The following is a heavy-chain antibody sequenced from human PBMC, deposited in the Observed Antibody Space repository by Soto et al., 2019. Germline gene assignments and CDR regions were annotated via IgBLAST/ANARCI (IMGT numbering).Heavy chain of an antibody. CDR3: ARVGSGWNGYYYYYYMDV. CDR2: TYYRSKWYN. CDR1: GDSVSSNSAA. Sequence: QVQLQQSGPGLVKPSQTLSLTCAISGDSVSSNSAAWNWIRQSPSRVLEWLGRTYYRSKWYNDYVGSVKSRITINPDTSKNQFSLQLNSVTPEDTAVYYCARVGSGWNGYYYYYYMDVWGKGTTVTVSS. D-gene: IGHD6-19*01. V-gene: IGHV6-1*01. J-gene: IGHJ6*03.